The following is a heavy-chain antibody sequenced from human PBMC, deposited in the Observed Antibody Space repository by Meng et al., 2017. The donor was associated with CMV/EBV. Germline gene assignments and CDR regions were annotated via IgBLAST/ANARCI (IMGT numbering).Heavy chain of an antibody. Sequence: SLKISCAASGFTFDDYAMHWVRQAPGKGLEWVSGIIWNSGSIGYADSVKGRFTISRDNAKNSLYLQMNSLRAEDTALYYCAKDNNLHIVVVPAAISHYYYYGMDVWGQGTTVTVSS. CDR1: GFTFDDYA. V-gene: IGHV3-9*01. CDR3: AKDNNLHIVVVPAAISHYYYYGMDV. J-gene: IGHJ6*02. CDR2: IIWNSGSI. D-gene: IGHD2-2*02.